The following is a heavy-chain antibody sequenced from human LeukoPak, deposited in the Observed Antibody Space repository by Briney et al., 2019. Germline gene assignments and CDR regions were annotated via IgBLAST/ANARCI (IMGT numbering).Heavy chain of an antibody. J-gene: IGHJ3*02. D-gene: IGHD3-3*01. V-gene: IGHV3-21*06. CDR3: ASPEWLPDSIDI. CDR2: ISMSNFYI. CDR1: GFSFSSYS. Sequence: GGSLRLSCVASGFSFSSYSMNWVRQAPGKGLEWVSSISMSNFYIYYADSVKGRFTISRDNTRNSLYLQMNSLRAEDTAVYYCASPEWLPDSIDIWGQGTMVTVSS.